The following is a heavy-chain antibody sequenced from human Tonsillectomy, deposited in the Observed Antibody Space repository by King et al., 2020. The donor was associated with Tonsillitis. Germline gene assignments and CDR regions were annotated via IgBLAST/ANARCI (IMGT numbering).Heavy chain of an antibody. CDR1: GFTFSSYA. Sequence: VQLVESGGGLVQPGGSLRLSCAASGFTFSSYAMSWVRQAPGKGLEWVSSISGSVGRTYYADSVKGRFTISRDNSKNTLYLQMNSLRAEDTAVYYCAKAITMIVVVILDYWGQGTLVTVSS. D-gene: IGHD3-22*01. CDR3: AKAITMIVVVILDY. J-gene: IGHJ4*02. V-gene: IGHV3-23*04. CDR2: ISGSVGRT.